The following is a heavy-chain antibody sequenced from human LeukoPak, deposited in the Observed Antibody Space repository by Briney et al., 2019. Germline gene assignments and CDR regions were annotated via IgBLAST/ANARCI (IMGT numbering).Heavy chain of an antibody. CDR1: AGPISSGSW. CDR2: IYHSGST. J-gene: IGHJ4*02. Sequence: SGTLSLTCAVSAGPISSGSWWNWVRQPPGQGLEWIGEIYHSGSTNYNPSLKSRVTISLDKSKNQFSLKLYSVTAADTAVYYCARYRGASGYHFDYWGQGTLVTVSS. V-gene: IGHV4-4*02. D-gene: IGHD5-12*01. CDR3: ARYRGASGYHFDY.